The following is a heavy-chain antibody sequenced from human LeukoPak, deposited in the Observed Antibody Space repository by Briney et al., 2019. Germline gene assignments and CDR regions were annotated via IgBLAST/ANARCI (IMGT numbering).Heavy chain of an antibody. V-gene: IGHV1-2*02. CDR1: GYTFTGYY. Sequence: ASVKVSCKASGYTFTGYYMHWVRQAPGQGLEWMGWINPNSGGTNYAQKFQGRVTMTRDTSISTAYMELSRLRSDDTAVYYCARFYCSGGSCSFDHWGQGTLVTVSS. CDR2: INPNSGGT. CDR3: ARFYCSGGSCSFDH. J-gene: IGHJ4*02. D-gene: IGHD2-15*01.